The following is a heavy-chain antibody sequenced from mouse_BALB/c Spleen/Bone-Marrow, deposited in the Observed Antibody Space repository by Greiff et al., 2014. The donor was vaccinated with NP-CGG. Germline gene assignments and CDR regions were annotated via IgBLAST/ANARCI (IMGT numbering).Heavy chain of an antibody. CDR3: ARLDYDGYLNY. CDR2: INPNSSTI. J-gene: IGHJ2*01. Sequence: VKLQESGGGLVQPGGSLKLSCAASGFDLSRYWMRWVRQAPGKGLEWIGEINPNSSTINYKQTLKDKFIISIDNAKNTLYLRLNRVRSEDTALYYCARLDYDGYLNYWGQGTTLTVSS. D-gene: IGHD2-4*01. CDR1: GFDLSRYW. V-gene: IGHV4-1*02.